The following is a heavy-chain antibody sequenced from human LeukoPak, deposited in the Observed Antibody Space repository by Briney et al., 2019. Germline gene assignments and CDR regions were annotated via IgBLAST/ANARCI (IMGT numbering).Heavy chain of an antibody. J-gene: IGHJ4*02. CDR2: INPNSGGT. V-gene: IGHV1-2*04. CDR3: ARDNRGILWFGAPRLFYFDY. Sequence: ASVKVSRKTSAYTFTGYYMHWVRQTPGQGLEWMGWINPNSGGTNYAQKFQGWVTMTRDTSISTAYMELSRLSSDDTAVYYCARDNRGILWFGAPRLFYFDYWGLGTLVTVSS. CDR1: AYTFTGYY. D-gene: IGHD3-10*01.